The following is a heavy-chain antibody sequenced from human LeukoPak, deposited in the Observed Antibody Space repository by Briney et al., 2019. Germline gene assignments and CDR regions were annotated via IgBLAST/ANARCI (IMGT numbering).Heavy chain of an antibody. Sequence: GGSLRLSCTAAGFTFSNYAMTWVRQAPGRGLEWVSSISGSGGSTYYADSVKGRFTISRDNSKNTLYLQMYSLRAEDTAVYYCAKVEGASKASVYWGQGALVTVSS. CDR1: GFTFSNYA. V-gene: IGHV3-23*01. J-gene: IGHJ4*02. D-gene: IGHD1-1*01. CDR3: AKVEGASKASVY. CDR2: ISGSGGST.